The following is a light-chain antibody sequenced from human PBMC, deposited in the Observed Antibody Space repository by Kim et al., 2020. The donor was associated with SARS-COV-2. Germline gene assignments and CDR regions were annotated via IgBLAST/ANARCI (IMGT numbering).Light chain of an antibody. Sequence: ATINCKSSQSVLYSSNNKNYLAWYQQKPGQPPKLLIYWASTRESGVPDRFSGSGSGTDFTLTISSLQAEDVVVYYCQQYYSTPLTFGGGTKVDIK. V-gene: IGKV4-1*01. J-gene: IGKJ4*01. CDR3: QQYYSTPLT. CDR1: QSVLYSSNNKNY. CDR2: WAS.